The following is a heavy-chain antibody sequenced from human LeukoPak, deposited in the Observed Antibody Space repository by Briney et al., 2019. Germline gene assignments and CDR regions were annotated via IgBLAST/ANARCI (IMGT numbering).Heavy chain of an antibody. CDR3: ARDRSMVRGVIITDLRAFDI. CDR1: GGSISSYY. J-gene: IGHJ3*02. D-gene: IGHD3-10*01. Sequence: SETLSLTCTVSGGSISSYYWSWIRQPPGKGLEWIGYIYYSGSTNYNPSLKSRVTISVDTSKNQFSLKLSSVTAADTAVYYCARDRSMVRGVIITDLRAFDIWGQGTMVTVSS. V-gene: IGHV4-59*01. CDR2: IYYSGST.